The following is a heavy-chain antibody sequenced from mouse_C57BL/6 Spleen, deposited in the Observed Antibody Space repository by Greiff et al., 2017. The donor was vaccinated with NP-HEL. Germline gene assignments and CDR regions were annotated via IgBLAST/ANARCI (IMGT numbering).Heavy chain of an antibody. V-gene: IGHV1-69*01. Sequence: QVQLQQPGAELVMPGASVKLSCKASGYTFTSYWMHWVKQRPGQGLEWIGEIDPSDSYTNYNQKFKGKSTLTVDKSSSTAYMQLSSLTSEDSAVYYCARDLTGTGDYFDYWGQSTTLTVSS. D-gene: IGHD4-1*01. CDR1: GYTFTSYW. CDR2: IDPSDSYT. CDR3: ARDLTGTGDYFDY. J-gene: IGHJ2*01.